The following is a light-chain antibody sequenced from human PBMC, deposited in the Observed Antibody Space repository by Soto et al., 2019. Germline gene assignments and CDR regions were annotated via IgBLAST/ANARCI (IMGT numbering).Light chain of an antibody. CDR2: EVN. J-gene: IGLJ3*02. CDR3: SSFTSSITWV. V-gene: IGLV2-14*01. Sequence: QSALTQPASVSGSPGQSITISCTGTSSDAGGYDYVSWYQHYPGKAPKLMIFEVNNRPSGVSIRFSGSKTGNTASLTISGLQAEDEADYYCSSFTSSITWVFGGGTKLTVL. CDR1: SSDAGGYDY.